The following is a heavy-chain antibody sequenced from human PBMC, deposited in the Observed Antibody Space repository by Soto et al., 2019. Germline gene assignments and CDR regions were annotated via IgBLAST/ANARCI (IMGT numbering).Heavy chain of an antibody. V-gene: IGHV1-18*01. J-gene: IGHJ6*03. CDR3: ARDSPDAGYCSGGSCYRDYYYYYMDV. D-gene: IGHD2-15*01. CDR1: GDGFTSCS. CDR2: ISAYNGNT. Sequence: SVTVSSTAPGDGFTSCSIRWARPATGQGLEWMGWISAYNGNTNYAQKLQGRVTMTTDTSTSTAYMELRSLRSDDTAVYYCARDSPDAGYCSGGSCYRDYYYYYMDVWGKGTTVTVSS.